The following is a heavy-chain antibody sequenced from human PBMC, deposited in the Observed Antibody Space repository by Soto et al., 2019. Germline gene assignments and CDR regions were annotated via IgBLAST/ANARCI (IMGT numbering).Heavy chain of an antibody. CDR1: GDSVSSGNSY. CDR3: ARLSGDYYFDN. CDR2: IYHTGIA. D-gene: IGHD1-26*01. Sequence: QVQLQESGPGLVKPSETLSLTCTVSGDSVSSGNSYWSWVRQPPGKGLEWIAYIYHTGIAFYNPSVQSRVTLSVDTSKNQFSLQLNSVTAAATAIYYCARLSGDYYFDNWGQGTRVTVSS. V-gene: IGHV4-61*01. J-gene: IGHJ4*02.